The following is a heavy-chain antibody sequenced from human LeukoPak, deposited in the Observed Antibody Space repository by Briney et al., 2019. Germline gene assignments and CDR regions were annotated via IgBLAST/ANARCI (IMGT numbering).Heavy chain of an antibody. J-gene: IGHJ4*02. D-gene: IGHD1-20*01. CDR1: GFTFTNAW. V-gene: IGHV3-15*07. CDR2: IKSRADGETI. Sequence: GGSLRLSCAASGFTFTNAWMNWVRQAPGKGLEWVGRIKSRADGETIDYAAPVKGRFTSSRDDSKNILYLQMNSLKSEDTAVYYCSTLTSRGLSASWGQGTLVTVSS. CDR3: STLTSRGLSAS.